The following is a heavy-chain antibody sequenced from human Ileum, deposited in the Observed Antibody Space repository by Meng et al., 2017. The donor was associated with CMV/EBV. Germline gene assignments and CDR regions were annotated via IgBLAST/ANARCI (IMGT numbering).Heavy chain of an antibody. Sequence: ESLKISCTVSGGSISSYYWSWIRQPPGKGLEWNGYIYYSGSTNYNPSLKSRVTISVDTSKNQFSLKLSSVTAADTAVYYCARDSDYDFWSGYWYFDLWGRGTLVTVSS. CDR2: IYYSGST. CDR3: ARDSDYDFWSGYWYFDL. CDR1: GGSISSYY. V-gene: IGHV4-59*01. D-gene: IGHD3-3*01. J-gene: IGHJ2*01.